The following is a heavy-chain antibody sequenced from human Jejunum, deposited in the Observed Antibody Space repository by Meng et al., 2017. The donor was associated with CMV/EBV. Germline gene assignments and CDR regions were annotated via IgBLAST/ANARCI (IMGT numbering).Heavy chain of an antibody. V-gene: IGHV4-39*07. D-gene: IGHD2-21*02. J-gene: IGHJ4*02. CDR2: IFYTGGT. CDR3: ARDSLYGGDPDFDY. Sequence: SGGSISTDNYFWGWIRQPPGKWLEWIGTIFYTGGTYYNPSLKSRVTMSVDTSKNQFSLKLNSVTAADTAVYYCARDSLYGGDPDFDYWGQGTLVTVSS. CDR1: GGSISTDNYF.